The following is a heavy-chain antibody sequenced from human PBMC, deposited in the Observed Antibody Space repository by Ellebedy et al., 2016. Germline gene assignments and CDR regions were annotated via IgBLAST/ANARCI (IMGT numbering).Heavy chain of an antibody. CDR1: GYTFIGYY. Sequence: ASVKVSCKTPGYTFIGYYMHWVRQAPGQGLEWMGWINPNSSNTKYAQKFQGRVTLTRDTSISTAYMELTRLRSDDTAMYYCVRDVTASRDYWGQGTLVTVSS. CDR2: INPNSSNT. J-gene: IGHJ4*02. D-gene: IGHD3-16*01. V-gene: IGHV1-2*02. CDR3: VRDVTASRDY.